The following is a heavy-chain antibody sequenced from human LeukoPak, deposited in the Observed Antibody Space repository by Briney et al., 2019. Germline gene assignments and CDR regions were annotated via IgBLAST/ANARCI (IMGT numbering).Heavy chain of an antibody. CDR2: IYYSGST. CDR1: GGSISSYY. Sequence: PSETLSLTCTVSGGSISSYYWSWIRQPPGKGLEWIGYIYYSGSTNYNPSLKSRVTISVDTSKNQFSLKLSSVTAADTAVYYCARGMYDSEFQHWGQGTLVTVSS. V-gene: IGHV4-59*01. D-gene: IGHD3-22*01. CDR3: ARGMYDSEFQH. J-gene: IGHJ1*01.